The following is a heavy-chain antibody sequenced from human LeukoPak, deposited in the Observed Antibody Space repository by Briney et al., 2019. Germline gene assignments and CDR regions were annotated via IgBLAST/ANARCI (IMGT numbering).Heavy chain of an antibody. J-gene: IGHJ4*02. V-gene: IGHV4-39*01. Sequence: KPSETLSLTCTASSGSISSTSYYWGWIRQPPGRGLEWIGGIIYSGNTYYNPSLKSRVTISVDMTKNQFSLKLTSVTAADTAVYFCARIVGASDYWGQGTLVTVSS. CDR2: IIYSGNT. D-gene: IGHD1-26*01. CDR3: ARIVGASDY. CDR1: SGSISSTSYY.